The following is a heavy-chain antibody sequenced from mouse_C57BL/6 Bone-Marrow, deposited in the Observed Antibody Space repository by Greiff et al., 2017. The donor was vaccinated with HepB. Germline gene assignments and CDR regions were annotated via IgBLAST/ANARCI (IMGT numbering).Heavy chain of an antibody. Sequence: QVQLKQPGAELVRPGSSVKLSCKASGYTFTSYWMDWVKQRPGQGLEWIGNIYPSDSETHYNQKFKDKATLTVDKSSSTAYMQLSSLTSEDSAVYYCARPSTTVVATPFDYWGQGTTLTVSS. CDR3: ARPSTTVVATPFDY. CDR1: GYTFTSYW. CDR2: IYPSDSET. V-gene: IGHV1-61*01. D-gene: IGHD1-1*01. J-gene: IGHJ2*01.